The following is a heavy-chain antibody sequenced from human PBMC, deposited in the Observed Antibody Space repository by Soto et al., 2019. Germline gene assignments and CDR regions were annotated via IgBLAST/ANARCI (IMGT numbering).Heavy chain of an antibody. J-gene: IGHJ6*02. CDR3: AKIGYCSGGSCYSGRSYGMDV. V-gene: IGHV3-21*01. CDR1: GFTFSIYS. D-gene: IGHD2-15*01. Sequence: PGGSLRLSCAASGFTFSIYSMNWVRHAPGKGLEWVSSISSSSSYIYYADSVKGRFTISRDNAKNSLYLQMNSLRAEDTAVYYCAKIGYCSGGSCYSGRSYGMDVWGQGTTVTVSS. CDR2: ISSSSSYI.